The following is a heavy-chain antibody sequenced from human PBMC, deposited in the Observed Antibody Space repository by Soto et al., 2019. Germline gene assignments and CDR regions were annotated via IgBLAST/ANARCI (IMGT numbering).Heavy chain of an antibody. CDR1: GGSISSGGYY. CDR2: IYYSGST. J-gene: IGHJ5*02. Sequence: SETLSLTCTVSGGSISSGGYYWSWIRQHPGKGLEWIGYIYYSGSTYYNPSLKSRVTISVDTSKNQFSLEPSSVTPEDTAVYYCARGKGYWFDPWGQGTLVTVSS. CDR3: ARGKGYWFDP. V-gene: IGHV4-31*03.